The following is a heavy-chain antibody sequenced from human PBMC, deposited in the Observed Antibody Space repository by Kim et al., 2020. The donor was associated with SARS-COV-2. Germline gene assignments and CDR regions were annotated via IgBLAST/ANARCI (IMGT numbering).Heavy chain of an antibody. J-gene: IGHJ3*02. CDR1: GFTFSAYD. V-gene: IGHV3-48*02. D-gene: IGHD3-16*01. Sequence: GGSLRLSCATSGFTFSAYDMHWVRQAPGKGLEWLSFITKSSTTIHYADSVEGRFTISRDNAKNSLFLQMNSLRDEDTALYYCVRARMGGAFDMWGQGTMV. CDR2: ITKSSTTI. CDR3: VRARMGGAFDM.